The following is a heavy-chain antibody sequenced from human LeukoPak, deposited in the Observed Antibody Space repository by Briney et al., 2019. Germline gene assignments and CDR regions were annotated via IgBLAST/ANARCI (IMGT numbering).Heavy chain of an antibody. CDR1: GYTVTGYF. V-gene: IGHV1-2*02. J-gene: IGHJ4*02. Sequence: ASVKVSCKASGYTVTGYFLHWVRQAPGQGLEWMGWINPNNGGTNYVQKFQGRVTMTRDTSIGTAYMDLSSLRSDDTAVYYCATEYVRTHYFDWWGQGTLVTVSS. D-gene: IGHD3-16*01. CDR3: ATEYVRTHYFDW. CDR2: INPNNGGT.